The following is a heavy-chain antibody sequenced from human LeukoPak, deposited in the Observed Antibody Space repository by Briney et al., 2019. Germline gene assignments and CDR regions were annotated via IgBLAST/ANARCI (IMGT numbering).Heavy chain of an antibody. CDR2: INHNGNVN. Sequence: PGGSLRLSCAASGFTFSSYWMNWARQAPGKGLEWVASINHNGNVNYYADSVKGRFTISRDNAKNSLYLQMNSLRAEDTALYYCAKDRAYGGEAADYWGQGTLVTVSS. V-gene: IGHV3-7*03. J-gene: IGHJ4*02. D-gene: IGHD4-23*01. CDR3: AKDRAYGGEAADY. CDR1: GFTFSSYW.